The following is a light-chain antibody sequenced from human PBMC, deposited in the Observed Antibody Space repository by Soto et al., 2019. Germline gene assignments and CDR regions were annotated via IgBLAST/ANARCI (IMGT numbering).Light chain of an antibody. CDR1: QSVSSY. V-gene: IGKV3-11*01. CDR3: QQRSNWP. CDR2: DAS. Sequence: EIVLTQSPATLSLSPGERATLSYRASQSVSSYVAWYQQKPGQAPRLLIYDASSRATGIPARFSGSGSGTDFTLTTSSLEPEDFAVYYCQQRSNWPFGGGTKVEIK. J-gene: IGKJ4*01.